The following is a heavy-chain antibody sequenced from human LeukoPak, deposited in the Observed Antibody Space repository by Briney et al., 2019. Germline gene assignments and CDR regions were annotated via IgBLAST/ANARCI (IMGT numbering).Heavy chain of an antibody. Sequence: PGGSLRLSCAASGFTFSDNYMTWIRQAPGKWLEWVSYISSSGGSIYYVDSVKGRFTISRDNANNSLYLQMNSLRAEDTAMYYCASGAWGGSDGFDIWGQGTMVTVSS. CDR3: ASGAWGGSDGFDI. J-gene: IGHJ3*02. CDR2: ISSSGGSI. CDR1: GFTFSDNY. D-gene: IGHD3-16*01. V-gene: IGHV3-11*01.